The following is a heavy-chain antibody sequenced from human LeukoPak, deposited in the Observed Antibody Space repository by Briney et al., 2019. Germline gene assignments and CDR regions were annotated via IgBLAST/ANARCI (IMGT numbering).Heavy chain of an antibody. CDR3: ARGGDFWSGPPPGY. J-gene: IGHJ4*02. CDR2: IYHSGST. CDR1: GYSISSGYY. Sequence: SETLSLTCAVSGYSISSGYYWGWIRQPPGKGLEWIGSIYHSGSTYHNPSLKSRVTISVDTSKNQFSLKLSSVTAADTAVYYCARGGDFWSGPPPGYWGQGTLVTVSS. D-gene: IGHD3-3*01. V-gene: IGHV4-38-2*01.